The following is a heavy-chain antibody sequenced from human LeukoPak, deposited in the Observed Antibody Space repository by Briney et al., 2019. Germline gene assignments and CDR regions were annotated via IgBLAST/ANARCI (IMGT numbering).Heavy chain of an antibody. CDR2: INPNSGGT. CDR3: ARGGIAAPNWFDP. V-gene: IGHV1-2*02. Sequence: ASVKVSCKASGYTFTGYYMHWARQAPGQGLEWMGWINPNSGGTNYAQKFQGRVTMTRDTSISTAYMELSRLRSDDTAVYYCARGGIAAPNWFDPWGQGTLVTVSS. D-gene: IGHD6-13*01. CDR1: GYTFTGYY. J-gene: IGHJ5*02.